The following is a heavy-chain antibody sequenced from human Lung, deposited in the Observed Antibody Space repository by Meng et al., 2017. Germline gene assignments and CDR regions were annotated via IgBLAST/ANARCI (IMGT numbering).Heavy chain of an antibody. CDR1: GYTFIRHG. CDR3: ARDMKPEGIATEYLDY. V-gene: IGHV1-18*01. CDR2: ISVHNGNT. J-gene: IGHJ4*02. Sequence: QVQVVQSGAEVRNPGASVKVACKTSGYTFIRHGITWVRQAPGQGLEWMGWISVHNGNTNDAEKFQGRITMTTDTSTNTAYMELRRLTAEDTAVYYCARDMKPEGIATEYLDYWGQGTLVTVSS. D-gene: IGHD6-13*01.